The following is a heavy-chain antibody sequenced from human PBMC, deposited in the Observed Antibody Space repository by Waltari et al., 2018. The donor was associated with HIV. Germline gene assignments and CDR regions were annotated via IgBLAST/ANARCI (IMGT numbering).Heavy chain of an antibody. D-gene: IGHD1-7*01. Sequence: EVQLVESGGGLVQPGGSLSFSCAASGFTFSSYWPHWVRQAPGKGLVWVSRINSDGSSTSYADSVKGRFTISRDNAKNTLYLQMNSLRAEDTAVYYCARAGRDGKLPPDYWGQGTLVTVSS. V-gene: IGHV3-74*01. J-gene: IGHJ4*02. CDR2: INSDGSST. CDR1: GFTFSSYW. CDR3: ARAGRDGKLPPDY.